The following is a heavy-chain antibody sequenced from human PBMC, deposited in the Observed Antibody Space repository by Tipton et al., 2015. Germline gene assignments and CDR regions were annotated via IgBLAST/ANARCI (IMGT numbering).Heavy chain of an antibody. Sequence: QSGAEVKKPGASVKVSCKASGDTFTSYDINWVRQATGQGLEWMGWMSPNNDNTGYAQKFQGRVTMTRNTSISTVYMELSSLRSEDTAVYYCASVPPHYFFGMDVWGPGTTITVSS. J-gene: IGHJ6*02. CDR1: GDTFTSYD. V-gene: IGHV1-8*01. CDR2: MSPNNDNT. CDR3: ASVPPHYFFGMDV.